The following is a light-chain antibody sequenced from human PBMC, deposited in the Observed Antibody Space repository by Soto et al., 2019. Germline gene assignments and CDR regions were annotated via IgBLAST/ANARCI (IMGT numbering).Light chain of an antibody. CDR3: SSYTSSSTYV. CDR1: SSDVGDYNY. J-gene: IGLJ1*01. Sequence: QSVLTQPASVSGSPGQSITISCTGTSSDVGDYNYVSWYQQHPGKAPKLLIYEVRNRPSGVSNRFSGSKSGNTASLTISGLQAEDEADYYCSSYTSSSTYVFGTGTKLTVL. V-gene: IGLV2-14*01. CDR2: EVR.